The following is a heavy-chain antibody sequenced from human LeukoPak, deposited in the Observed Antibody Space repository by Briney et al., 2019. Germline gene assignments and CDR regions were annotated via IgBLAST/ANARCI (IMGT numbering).Heavy chain of an antibody. CDR2: INHSGST. V-gene: IGHV4-34*01. CDR1: GGSFSGYY. J-gene: IGHJ4*02. CDR3: ARGNLYYYDSSGYYFKFDY. Sequence: SETPSLTCAVYGGSFSGYYWSWIRQPPGKGLEWIGEINHSGSTNYNPSLKSRVTISVDTSKNQFSLKLSSVTAADTAVYYCARGNLYYYDSSGYYFKFDYWGQGTLVTVSS. D-gene: IGHD3-22*01.